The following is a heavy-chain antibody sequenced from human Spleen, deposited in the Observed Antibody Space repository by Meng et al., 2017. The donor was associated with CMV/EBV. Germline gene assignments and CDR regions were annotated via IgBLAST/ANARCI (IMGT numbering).Heavy chain of an antibody. D-gene: IGHD1-1*01. V-gene: IGHV1-18*01. CDR2: VSAYNGNT. CDR1: GGTFSSYG. CDR3: VRGGTLTERTYYYYGMDV. J-gene: IGHJ6*02. Sequence: ASVKVSCKASGGTFSSYGISWVRQAPGQGLEWMGWVSAYNGNTYYAQNLRGRVTMTTDTSTSTAYMELRSLRSDDTAVYYCVRGGTLTERTYYYYGMDVWGQGTTVTVSS.